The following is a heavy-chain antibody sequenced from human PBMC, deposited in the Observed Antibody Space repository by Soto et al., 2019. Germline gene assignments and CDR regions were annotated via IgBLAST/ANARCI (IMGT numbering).Heavy chain of an antibody. CDR1: GGSISSGGYY. J-gene: IGHJ5*02. Sequence: SETLSLTCTVSGGSISSGGYYWSWIRQHPGKGLEWIGYIYYSGSTYYNPSLKSRVTISVDTSKNQFSLKLSSVTAEDTAVYYCAKDVAAAGFNWFDPWGQGTLVTVSS. V-gene: IGHV4-31*03. D-gene: IGHD6-13*01. CDR3: AKDVAAAGFNWFDP. CDR2: IYYSGST.